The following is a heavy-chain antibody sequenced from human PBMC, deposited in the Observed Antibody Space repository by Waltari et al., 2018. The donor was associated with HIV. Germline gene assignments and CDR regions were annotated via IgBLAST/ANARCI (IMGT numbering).Heavy chain of an antibody. Sequence: QVQLVQSGAEEKKPGVSVKVSCKASRYTFTGYIMHWVRQAPGQGLEWMGWINPNSGGTNYAQKFQGRVTMTRDTSISTAYMELSRLRSDDTAVYYCARDRARTTDYYYYGMDVWGQGTTVTVSS. CDR2: INPNSGGT. CDR3: ARDRARTTDYYYYGMDV. J-gene: IGHJ6*02. D-gene: IGHD1-7*01. V-gene: IGHV1-2*02. CDR1: RYTFTGYI.